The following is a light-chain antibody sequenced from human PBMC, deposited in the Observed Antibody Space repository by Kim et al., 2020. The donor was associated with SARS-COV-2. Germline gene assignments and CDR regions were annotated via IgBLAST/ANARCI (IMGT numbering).Light chain of an antibody. J-gene: IGKJ1*01. Sequence: EVVLTQSPGTLSLSPGERATLSCRASQSVRSSNLAWYQQRSGQAPRLLIYGASTRATGIPDRFSGIGSGTDFTLTISRLEPEDFAVYYCQQYDSSPRTFGQGTKVDIK. CDR1: QSVRSSN. CDR3: QQYDSSPRT. CDR2: GAS. V-gene: IGKV3-20*01.